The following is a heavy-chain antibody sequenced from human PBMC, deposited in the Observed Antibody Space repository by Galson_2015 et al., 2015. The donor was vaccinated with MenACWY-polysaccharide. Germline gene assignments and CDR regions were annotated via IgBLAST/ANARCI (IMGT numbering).Heavy chain of an antibody. V-gene: IGHV1-8*01. CDR1: GYTFTSYD. D-gene: IGHD2/OR15-2a*01. J-gene: IGHJ4*02. CDR2: MNPNSGNT. Sequence: SVKVSCKASGYTFTSYDINWVRQATGQGLEWMGRMNPNSGNTGYAQKFQGRVTMTRNTSMSTAYMELSSLRSDDTAVYYCARGMGASMRPNYWGQGTLVIVSS. CDR3: ARGMGASMRPNY.